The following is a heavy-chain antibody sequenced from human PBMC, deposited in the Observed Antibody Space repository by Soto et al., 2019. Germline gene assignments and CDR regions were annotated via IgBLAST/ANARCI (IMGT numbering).Heavy chain of an antibody. D-gene: IGHD6-6*01. CDR2: IYYSGST. CDR1: GGSISSGGYY. CDR3: ARLASLYSSSLPVDY. J-gene: IGHJ4*02. V-gene: IGHV4-31*03. Sequence: PSETLSLTCTVSGGSISSGGYYWSWIRQHPGKGLEWIGYIYYSGSTYYNPSRKSRVTISVDTSKNQFSLKLSSATAADTAVYYCARLASLYSSSLPVDYWGQGTLVTVSS.